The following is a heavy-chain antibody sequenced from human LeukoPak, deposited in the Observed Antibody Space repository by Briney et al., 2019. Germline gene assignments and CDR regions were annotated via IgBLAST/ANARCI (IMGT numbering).Heavy chain of an antibody. V-gene: IGHV1-69*04. CDR1: GGTFSSYG. D-gene: IGHD2-15*01. CDR2: IIPILGIA. Sequence: SVKVSCKASGGTFSSYGISWVRQAPGQGPEWMGRIIPILGIANYAQKFQGRVTITADKSTSTAYMELSSLRSEDTAVYYCARHGYCSGGSCPRDVYWGQGTLVTVSS. J-gene: IGHJ4*02. CDR3: ARHGYCSGGSCPRDVY.